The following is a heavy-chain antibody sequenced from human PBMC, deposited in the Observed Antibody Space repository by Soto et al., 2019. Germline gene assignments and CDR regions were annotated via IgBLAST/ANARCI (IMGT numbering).Heavy chain of an antibody. Sequence: LRLSCEASGFSFSTYSMHWVRQAPGKGLEWVSSIGRRNDIYYADSVKGRFTISRDNAKNSVSLQMNSLRDEDTAVYYCAREETAWPLAYGLDVWGQGTTVTVSS. CDR2: IGRRNDI. J-gene: IGHJ6*02. V-gene: IGHV3-21*01. CDR1: GFSFSTYS. D-gene: IGHD2-21*02. CDR3: AREETAWPLAYGLDV.